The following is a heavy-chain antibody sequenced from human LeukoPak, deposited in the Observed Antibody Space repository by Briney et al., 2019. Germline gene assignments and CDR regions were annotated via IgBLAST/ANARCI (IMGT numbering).Heavy chain of an antibody. CDR2: IYTSGST. V-gene: IGHV4-4*07. CDR3: ASGPGPNYDFWSGPFLYMDV. D-gene: IGHD3-3*01. Sequence: SETLSLTCTVSGGSISSYYWSWIRQPAGKGLEWIGRIYTSGSTNYNPSLKSRVTMSVDTSKNQFSLKLSSVTAADTAVYYCASGPGPNYDFWSGPFLYMDVWGKGTTVTVSS. J-gene: IGHJ6*03. CDR1: GGSISSYY.